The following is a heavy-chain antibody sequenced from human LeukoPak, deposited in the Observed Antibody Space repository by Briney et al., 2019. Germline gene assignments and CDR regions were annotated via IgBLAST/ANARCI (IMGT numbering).Heavy chain of an antibody. CDR2: INHSGST. CDR3: TRANGHGLIDY. V-gene: IGHV4-34*01. CDR1: GVSFSGYY. D-gene: IGHD3-10*01. J-gene: IGHJ4*02. Sequence: SETLSLTCAVYGVSFSGYYWSWIRQPPGKGLEWIGEINHSGSTNYNSSLKSRVTISLDTSKNQFSLNLFSVTAADTAMYYCTRANGHGLIDYWGQGTLVTVSS.